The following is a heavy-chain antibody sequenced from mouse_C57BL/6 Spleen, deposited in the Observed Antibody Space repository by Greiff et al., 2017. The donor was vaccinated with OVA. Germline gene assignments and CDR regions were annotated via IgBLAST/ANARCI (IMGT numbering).Heavy chain of an antibody. Sequence: VQGVESGAELARPGASVKLSCKASGYTFTSYGISWVKQRTGQGLEWIGEIYPRSGNTYYNEKFKGKATLTADKSSSTAYMELRSLTSEDSAVYFCARRDYGSSYVGGAMDYWGQGTSVTVSS. CDR3: ARRDYGSSYVGGAMDY. CDR1: GYTFTSYG. CDR2: IYPRSGNT. J-gene: IGHJ4*01. D-gene: IGHD1-1*01. V-gene: IGHV1-81*01.